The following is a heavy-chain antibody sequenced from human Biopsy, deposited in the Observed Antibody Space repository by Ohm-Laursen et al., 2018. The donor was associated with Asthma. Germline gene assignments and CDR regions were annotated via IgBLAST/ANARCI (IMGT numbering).Heavy chain of an antibody. V-gene: IGHV3-48*02. D-gene: IGHD4-17*01. CDR1: GFTFSIYS. CDR2: ISSSSSTI. Sequence: SLRLSCAASGFTFSIYSMNWVRQAPGKGLEWVSYISSSSSTIYYADSVKGRFAISRDNAKNSLYLQMNSLRDEDTAVYYCARPRWGPYGYWGQGTLVTVSS. J-gene: IGHJ4*02. CDR3: ARPRWGPYGY.